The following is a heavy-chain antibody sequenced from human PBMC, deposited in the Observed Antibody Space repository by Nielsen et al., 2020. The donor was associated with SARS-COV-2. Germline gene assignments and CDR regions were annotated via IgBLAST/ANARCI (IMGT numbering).Heavy chain of an antibody. J-gene: IGHJ6*02. CDR1: GFTLDDYA. Sequence: GGSLRLSCAASGFTLDDYAMHWVRQAPGKGLEWVSGISWNSGSIGYADSVKGRFTISRDNAKNSLSLQMNSLRAEDTAVYYCARVSSMWLTYMDVWGQGTTVTVSS. CDR2: ISWNSGSI. CDR3: ARVSSMWLTYMDV. D-gene: IGHD6-19*01. V-gene: IGHV3-9*01.